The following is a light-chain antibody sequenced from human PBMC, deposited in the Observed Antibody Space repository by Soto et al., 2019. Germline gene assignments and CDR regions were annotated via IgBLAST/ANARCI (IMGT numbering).Light chain of an antibody. V-gene: IGKV1-9*01. CDR1: QALSNY. CDR2: SAS. Sequence: DIRLTQSPSVLSASVGDTVTITCRASQALSNYLAWYQQKPGKAPDLLIYSASTLQSGVQSRFSGSGSETEFSLTIRALQPEDFATYYCQQLSRYPLTFGGGTKVDNK. J-gene: IGKJ4*01. CDR3: QQLSRYPLT.